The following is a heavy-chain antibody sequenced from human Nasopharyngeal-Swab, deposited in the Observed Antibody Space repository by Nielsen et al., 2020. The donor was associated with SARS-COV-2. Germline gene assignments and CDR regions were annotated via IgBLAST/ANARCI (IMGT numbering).Heavy chain of an antibody. Sequence: SVKVSCKASGGTFSSYAISWVRQAPGQGLEWMGGIIPIFGTANYAQKFQGRVTITADESTSTAYMELSSLRSEDTAVYYCASSAYCGGDCYCPFDYWGQGTLVTVSS. CDR1: GGTFSSYA. CDR3: ASSAYCGGDCYCPFDY. J-gene: IGHJ4*02. CDR2: IIPIFGTA. V-gene: IGHV1-69*13. D-gene: IGHD2-21*02.